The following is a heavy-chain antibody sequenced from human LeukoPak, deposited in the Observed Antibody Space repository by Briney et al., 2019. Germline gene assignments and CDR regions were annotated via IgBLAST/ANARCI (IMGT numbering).Heavy chain of an antibody. CDR1: GFTFSSYS. CDR3: AKDPDCTSGICYTFFDY. V-gene: IGHV3-21*04. D-gene: IGHD2-8*01. CDR2: ISSSSSYI. Sequence: PGGSLRLSCAASGFTFSSYSMNWVRQAPGKGLEWVSSISSSSSYIYYTDSVKGRFTISRDNSKNTLYLQMNSLRAEDTAVYYCAKDPDCTSGICYTFFDYWGQGTLVTVSS. J-gene: IGHJ4*02.